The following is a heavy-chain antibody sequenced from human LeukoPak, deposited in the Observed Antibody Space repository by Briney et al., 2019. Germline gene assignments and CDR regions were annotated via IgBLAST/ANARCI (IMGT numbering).Heavy chain of an antibody. CDR3: ANAPVSQLPFDY. CDR1: GFTVSSNY. J-gene: IGHJ4*02. D-gene: IGHD1-26*01. Sequence: RTGGSLRLSCAASGFTVSSNYMSWVRQAPGKGLEWVSAISGSGGSTYYADSVKGRFTISRDNSKNTLYLQMNSLRAEDTAVYYCANAPVSQLPFDYWGQGTLVTVSS. V-gene: IGHV3-23*01. CDR2: ISGSGGST.